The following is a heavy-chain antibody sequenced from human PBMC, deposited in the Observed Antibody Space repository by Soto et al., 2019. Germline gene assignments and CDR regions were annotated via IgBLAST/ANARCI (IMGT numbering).Heavy chain of an antibody. V-gene: IGHV1-2*02. D-gene: IGHD3-3*01. CDR3: AGGGGVGVAGSAAFDM. Sequence: QLHLVQSGAVVKKPGASVTVSCSASGYPVTAYYMHWVRQAPGRGLEWMGGINPATGAAKYTQTLQGRVTQAREPCTSSVFQELGGLNSGDPAVFYWAGGGGVGVAGSAAFDMWGQGTLVTVSS. CDR1: GYPVTAYY. J-gene: IGHJ3*02. CDR2: INPATGAA.